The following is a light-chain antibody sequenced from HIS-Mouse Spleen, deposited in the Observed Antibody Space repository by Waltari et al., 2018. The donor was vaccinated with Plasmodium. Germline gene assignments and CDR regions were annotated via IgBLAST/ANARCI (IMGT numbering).Light chain of an antibody. CDR1: SRDVGGYNY. Sequence: QSALTQPASVSGSPGQSITISCTGTSRDVGGYNYVPWYQQHPGKAPKLMIYAVSNRPSGVSNRFSGSKSGNTASLTISGLQAEDEADYYCSSYTSSSTLVFGGGTKLTVL. CDR2: AVS. V-gene: IGLV2-14*03. J-gene: IGLJ3*02. CDR3: SSYTSSSTLV.